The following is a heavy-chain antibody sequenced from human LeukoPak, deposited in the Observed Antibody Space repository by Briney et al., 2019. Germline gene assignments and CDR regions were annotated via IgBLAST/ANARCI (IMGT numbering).Heavy chain of an antibody. Sequence: ASVKVSCKASGYTFSGYYIHWVRQAPGQGLEWMGWINPNSGGTKYAQKFQGRVTMTRDTSNSTAYMELSRLRSDETAVYYCARDKVTMVRGVPRRTTDYYSYSYMDVWGKGTTVTVSS. CDR3: ARDKVTMVRGVPRRTTDYYSYSYMDV. CDR1: GYTFSGYY. CDR2: INPNSGGT. V-gene: IGHV1-2*02. J-gene: IGHJ6*03. D-gene: IGHD3-10*01.